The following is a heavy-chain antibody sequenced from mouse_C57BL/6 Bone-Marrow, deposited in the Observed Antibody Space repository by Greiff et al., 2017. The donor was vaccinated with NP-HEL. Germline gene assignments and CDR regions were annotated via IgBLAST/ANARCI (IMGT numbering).Heavy chain of an antibody. Sequence: VQLQQPGAELVQPGASVKLSCKASGYTFPSYWMHWVKQRPGRGLEWIGRIDPNSGGTKYNAKLKSKATLTVDKPASTAYMQLSSLTSEDSAVYYCARDTTVVAPYYFDYWGQGTTLTVSS. D-gene: IGHD1-1*01. CDR1: GYTFPSYW. CDR3: ARDTTVVAPYYFDY. J-gene: IGHJ2*01. V-gene: IGHV1-72*01. CDR2: IDPNSGGT.